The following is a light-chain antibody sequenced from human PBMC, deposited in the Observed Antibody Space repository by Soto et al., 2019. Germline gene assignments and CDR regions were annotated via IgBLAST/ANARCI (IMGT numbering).Light chain of an antibody. CDR1: QSFGST. J-gene: IGKJ1*01. V-gene: IGKV3-15*01. Sequence: DIVRTQSQATLSVSPGERATLSCRASQSFGSTLAWYQQKPGQAPRLLIYGASTRATGIPARFSGSGSGTEFPLTLISVQSEDFAVYYCQQYNNWPPWTFGQGTKVEIK. CDR3: QQYNNWPPWT. CDR2: GAS.